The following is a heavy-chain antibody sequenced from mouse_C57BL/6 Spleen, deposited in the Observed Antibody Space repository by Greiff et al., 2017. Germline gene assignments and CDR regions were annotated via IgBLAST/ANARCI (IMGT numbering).Heavy chain of an antibody. D-gene: IGHD1-1*01. J-gene: IGHJ2*01. V-gene: IGHV5-9-1*02. CDR1: GFTFSSYA. Sequence: EVKLVESGEGLVKPGGSLKLSCAASGFTFSSYAMSWVRQTPEKRLEWVAYISSGGDYIYYADTVKGRFTISRDNARNTLYLQMSSLKSEDTAMYYCTRDRDLLRSHYFDYWGQGTTLTVSS. CDR3: TRDRDLLRSHYFDY. CDR2: ISSGGDYI.